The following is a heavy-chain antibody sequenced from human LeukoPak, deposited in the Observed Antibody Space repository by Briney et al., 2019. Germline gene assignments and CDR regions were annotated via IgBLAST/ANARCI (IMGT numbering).Heavy chain of an antibody. V-gene: IGHV4-30-4*01. J-gene: IGHJ4*02. Sequence: SETLSLTCTVSGGSISSGDYYWSWIRQPPGKGLEWIGYIYYSGSTYYSPSLKSRVTISVDTSKNQFSLKLSSVTAADTAVYYCARDLLNEGNHLDYWGQGTLVTVSS. CDR1: GGSISSGDYY. CDR2: IYYSGST. D-gene: IGHD4-23*01. CDR3: ARDLLNEGNHLDY.